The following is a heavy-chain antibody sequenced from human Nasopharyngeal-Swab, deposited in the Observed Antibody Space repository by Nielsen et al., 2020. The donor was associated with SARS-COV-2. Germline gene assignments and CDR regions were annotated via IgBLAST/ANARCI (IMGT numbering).Heavy chain of an antibody. CDR2: INSDGSST. Sequence: GESLKISCAASGFTFSSYWMHWVRQAPGKGLVWVSRINSDGSSTSYADSVKGRFTISRDNAKNTLYLQMNSLRAEDTAVYYCARDQEDYYDSSGYYNYYYYYMDVWGKGTTVTVSS. D-gene: IGHD3-22*01. V-gene: IGHV3-74*01. CDR1: GFTFSSYW. J-gene: IGHJ6*03. CDR3: ARDQEDYYDSSGYYNYYYYYMDV.